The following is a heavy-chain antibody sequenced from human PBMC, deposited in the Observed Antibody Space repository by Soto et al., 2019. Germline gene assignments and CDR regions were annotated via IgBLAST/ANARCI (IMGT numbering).Heavy chain of an antibody. CDR1: GFTFSSYG. CDR2: ISYDGSNK. Sequence: GGSLRLSCAASGFTFSSYGMHWVRQAPGKGLEWVAVISYDGSNKYYADSAKGRFTISRDNSKNTLYLQMNSLRAEDTAVYYCAKDRGIVVVPAAINWFDPWGQGTLVTVSS. D-gene: IGHD2-2*01. CDR3: AKDRGIVVVPAAINWFDP. V-gene: IGHV3-30*18. J-gene: IGHJ5*02.